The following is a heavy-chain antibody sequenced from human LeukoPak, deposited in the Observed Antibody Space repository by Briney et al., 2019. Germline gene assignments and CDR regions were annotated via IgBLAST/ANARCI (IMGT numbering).Heavy chain of an antibody. J-gene: IGHJ3*02. Sequence: SETLSLTCTVSGYSISSGYYWGWIRQPPGKGLEWIGSIYHSGSTYYNPSLKSRVTISVDTSKNQFSLKLSSVTAADTAVYYCARYCSSTSCPGDAFDIWGQGTMVTVSS. CDR2: IYHSGST. V-gene: IGHV4-38-2*02. D-gene: IGHD2-2*01. CDR1: GYSISSGYY. CDR3: ARYCSSTSCPGDAFDI.